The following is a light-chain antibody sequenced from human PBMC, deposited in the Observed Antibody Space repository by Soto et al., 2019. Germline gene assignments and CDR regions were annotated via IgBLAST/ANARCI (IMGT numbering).Light chain of an antibody. V-gene: IGLV1-44*01. J-gene: IGLJ2*01. CDR1: SSNIKTNG. CDR2: SNS. CDR3: STWDDSLNGLI. Sequence: QSVLAQPPSASGNPGQTVTISCSGGSSNIKTNGVSWYQQVPGAAPKLLIYSNSQRPSGAPDRFAGSKSGTSASLAISGLQSEDEATYHCSTWDDSLNGLIVGGGTKVTVL.